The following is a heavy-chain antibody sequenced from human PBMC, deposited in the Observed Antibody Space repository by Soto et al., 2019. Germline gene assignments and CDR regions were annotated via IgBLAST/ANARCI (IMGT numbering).Heavy chain of an antibody. CDR2: ISYDGSNK. CDR3: ARDRKFIYSNYAPYYYYYYGMDV. J-gene: IGHJ6*02. V-gene: IGHV3-30-3*01. CDR1: GFTFSSYA. Sequence: QVQLVESGGGVVQPGRSLRLSCAASGFTFSSYAMHWVRQAPGKGLEWVAVISYDGSNKYYADSVKGRFTISRDNSNNTLYMQMNSLRAEDTAVYYCARDRKFIYSNYAPYYYYYYGMDVWGHGTTVTVSS. D-gene: IGHD4-4*01.